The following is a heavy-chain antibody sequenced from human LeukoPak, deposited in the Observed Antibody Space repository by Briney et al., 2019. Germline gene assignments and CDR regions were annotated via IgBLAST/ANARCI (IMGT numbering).Heavy chain of an antibody. CDR3: ARGVVGATPDY. J-gene: IGHJ4*02. V-gene: IGHV4-34*01. D-gene: IGHD1-26*01. CDR1: GGSFSGYY. Sequence: SETLSLTCAVYGGSFSGYYWSWIRQPPGKGLEWIGEINHSGSTNYNPSLKSRVTISVDTSKNQFSLKLSSVTAADTAVYYCARGVVGATPDYWGQGTLVTVSS. CDR2: INHSGST.